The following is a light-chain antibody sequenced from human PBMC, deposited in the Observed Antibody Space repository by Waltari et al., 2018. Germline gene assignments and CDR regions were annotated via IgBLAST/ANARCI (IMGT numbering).Light chain of an antibody. CDR3: LQYDINPFT. CDR2: AAS. Sequence: DIQMTQSPSSMSVSVGERVTITCRASQGISTYLNWYQQKPGKAPKRLIYAASSLESGVPSRFSGSGSGTDFTLTISSLQPEDFATYFCLQYDINPFTFGPGTTLDIK. V-gene: IGKV1-17*01. CDR1: QGISTY. J-gene: IGKJ3*01.